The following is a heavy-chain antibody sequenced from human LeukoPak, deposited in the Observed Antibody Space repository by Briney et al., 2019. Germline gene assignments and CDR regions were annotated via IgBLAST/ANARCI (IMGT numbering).Heavy chain of an antibody. V-gene: IGHV1-2*02. J-gene: IGHJ4*02. Sequence: ASVKVSCKASGYTFTSYNMHWVRQAPGQGLEWMGWINPTSGGTVFAQKFQGRVTLTRDTSITTAYMELRGLRSDDTAVYYCATSHKPFIGNIFDYWGQGTLVTVSS. CDR2: INPTSGGT. CDR3: ATSHKPFIGNIFDY. D-gene: IGHD1/OR15-1a*01. CDR1: GYTFTSYN.